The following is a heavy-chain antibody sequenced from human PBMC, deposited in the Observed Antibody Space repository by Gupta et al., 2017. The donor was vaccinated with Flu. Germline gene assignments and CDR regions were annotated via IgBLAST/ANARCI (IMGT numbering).Heavy chain of an antibody. CDR2: VNPHSGTT. CDR1: GYTFTGYY. V-gene: IGHV1-2*06. Sequence: VQLVQSGTDVKKPGASVKVSCKASGYTFTGYYLHWVRQAPGQGLEWMGRVNPHSGTTNYEQKFQGRVTLAMDTSISTAYMELTRLTSDDTAVYYCAREKFCSTASCYRWFDPWGQGTLVIVSS. J-gene: IGHJ5*02. CDR3: AREKFCSTASCYRWFDP. D-gene: IGHD2-2*02.